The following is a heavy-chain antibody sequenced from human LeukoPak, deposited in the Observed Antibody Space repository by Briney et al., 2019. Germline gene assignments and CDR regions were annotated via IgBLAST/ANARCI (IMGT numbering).Heavy chain of an antibody. V-gene: IGHV5-51*01. J-gene: IGHJ4*02. Sequence: GESLQISCQGSGSSFTHYWIGWVRQLPGKGLEWMGLIYPADSDTRYSPSFQGQVTISADKSINTAYLQWSSLKASDTAMYYCARFWTGYSDYWGQGTLVTVSS. D-gene: IGHD3/OR15-3a*01. CDR2: IYPADSDT. CDR1: GSSFTHYW. CDR3: ARFWTGYSDY.